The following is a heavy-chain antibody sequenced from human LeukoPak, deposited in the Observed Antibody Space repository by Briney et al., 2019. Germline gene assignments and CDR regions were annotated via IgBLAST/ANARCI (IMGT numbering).Heavy chain of an antibody. CDR3: ASEAFCAGGSCNVQRVAS. CDR2: IDTNTGAT. V-gene: IGHV1-2*02. J-gene: IGHJ4*02. CDR1: VYTFTAYY. Sequence: ASVKVSFTASVYTFTAYYIHWVRQAPGQGLEWMGWIDTNTGATKYAQKFQGGVTITRDTSTGTAYMELSSLISGDTALYYCASEAFCAGGSCNVQRVASWGPGTLVTVSS. D-gene: IGHD2-8*02.